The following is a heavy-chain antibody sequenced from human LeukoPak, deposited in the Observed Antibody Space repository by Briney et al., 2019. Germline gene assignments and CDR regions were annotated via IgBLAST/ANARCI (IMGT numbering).Heavy chain of an antibody. Sequence: GGSLRLSCAASGFTFSSYSMNWVRQAPGKGLEWVSSISSSSSYTYYADSVKGRFTISRDNAKNSLYLQMNSLRAEDTAVYYCAREIDPWGQGTLVTVSS. J-gene: IGHJ5*02. V-gene: IGHV3-21*01. CDR1: GFTFSSYS. CDR2: ISSSSSYT. CDR3: AREIDP.